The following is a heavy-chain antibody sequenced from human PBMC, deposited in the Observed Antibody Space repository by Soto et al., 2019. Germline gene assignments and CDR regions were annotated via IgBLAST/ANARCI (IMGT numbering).Heavy chain of an antibody. V-gene: IGHV1-18*04. J-gene: IGHJ6*02. D-gene: IGHD3-3*01. CDR1: GYPLTSYG. CDR2: ISAYNGNT. Sequence: XSVKVACKASGYPLTSYGIIWVRQAPGQGLEWMGWISAYNGNTNYAQKLQGRVTMTTDTSTSTAYMELRSLRSDDTAVYYCARDPTHYDFRGVGGYYYYGMDVWGQGTTVTVSS. CDR3: ARDPTHYDFRGVGGYYYYGMDV.